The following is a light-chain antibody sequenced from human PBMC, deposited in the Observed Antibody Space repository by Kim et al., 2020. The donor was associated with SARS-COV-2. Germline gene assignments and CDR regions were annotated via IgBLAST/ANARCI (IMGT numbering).Light chain of an antibody. CDR3: NSRDSSGNQLGV. CDR1: SLRIYY. J-gene: IGLJ3*02. Sequence: SSELTQDPAVSVALGQTVRITCQGDSLRIYYASWYQQKPGQAPVLVIYGKNNRPSGIPDRFSGSSSGNTASLTITGAQAEDEADYYCNSRDSSGNQLGVF. V-gene: IGLV3-19*01. CDR2: GKN.